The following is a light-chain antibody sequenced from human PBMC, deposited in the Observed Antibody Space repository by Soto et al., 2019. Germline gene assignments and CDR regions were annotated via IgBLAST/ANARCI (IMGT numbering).Light chain of an antibody. Sequence: SYVLTQPPSVSVAPGKTARITCGGNHIGSKSVHWYQQRPGQAPVLVIYYASDRPSGIPERFSGSNSGNPATLTISRVEAGDEADYYCQVWDTSSDPSWVFGGGTQLTVL. V-gene: IGLV3-21*04. CDR1: HIGSKS. CDR2: YAS. J-gene: IGLJ3*02. CDR3: QVWDTSSDPSWV.